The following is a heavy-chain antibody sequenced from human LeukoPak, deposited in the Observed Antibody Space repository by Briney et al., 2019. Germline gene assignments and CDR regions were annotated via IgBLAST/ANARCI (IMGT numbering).Heavy chain of an antibody. D-gene: IGHD3-16*01. J-gene: IGHJ5*02. V-gene: IGHV4-61*08. CDR1: GGSISSGGYY. CDR3: ARGGVFPRQFDP. CDR2: IYYRGST. Sequence: SETLSLTCTVSGGSISSGGYYWSWIRQPQGKGLEWIGYIYYRGSTTYNPSLKSRVTISVDTSKNQFSLNLTSVTAADTAVYYCARGGVFPRQFDPWGQGTLVTVSS.